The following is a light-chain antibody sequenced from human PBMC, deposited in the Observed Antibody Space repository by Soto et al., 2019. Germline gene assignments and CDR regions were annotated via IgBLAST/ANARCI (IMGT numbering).Light chain of an antibody. V-gene: IGLV1-51*01. CDR2: DND. J-gene: IGLJ2*01. CDR1: SSNIGNNY. CDR3: ATWDRSLSLGV. Sequence: QSVLTQPPSVSAAPGQKVTISCSGSSSNIGNNYVFWYQQLPGTAPKLLIYDNDKRPSGIPDRFSGSKSGTSATLGITGLQTGDEADYYCATWDRSLSLGVFGGGTTVTVL.